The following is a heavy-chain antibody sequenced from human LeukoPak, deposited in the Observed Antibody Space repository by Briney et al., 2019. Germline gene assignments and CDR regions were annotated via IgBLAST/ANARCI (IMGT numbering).Heavy chain of an antibody. CDR3: AREVYDSSGPTPHDAFDI. Sequence: SETLSLTCSVSGYSISRGYYWGWIRQTPGKGLEWIANIYHRGNTYYNPSLKSRVFISVDTSKNQFSLRLSSVTAADTAVYYCAREVYDSSGPTPHDAFDIWGQGTMVTVSS. CDR1: GYSISRGYY. D-gene: IGHD3-22*01. V-gene: IGHV4-38-2*02. CDR2: IYHRGNT. J-gene: IGHJ3*02.